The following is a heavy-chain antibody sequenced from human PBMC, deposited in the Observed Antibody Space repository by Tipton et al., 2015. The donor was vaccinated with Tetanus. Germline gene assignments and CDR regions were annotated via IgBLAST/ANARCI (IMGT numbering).Heavy chain of an antibody. Sequence: TLSLTCTVSGGPLRSGDHYWSWIRQPPGKGLEWIGYIYYSGSTNYNPSLKSRVTISVDTSKNQFSLKLSSVTAADTAVYYCARGTGDYWGQGTLVTVSS. CDR3: ARGTGDY. D-gene: IGHD1-14*01. CDR2: IYYSGST. V-gene: IGHV4-61*08. J-gene: IGHJ4*02. CDR1: GGPLRSGDHY.